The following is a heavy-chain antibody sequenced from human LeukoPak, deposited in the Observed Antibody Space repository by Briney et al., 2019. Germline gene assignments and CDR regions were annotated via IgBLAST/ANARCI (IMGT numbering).Heavy chain of an antibody. V-gene: IGHV3-21*01. J-gene: IGHJ4*02. CDR2: ISSSSSYI. Sequence: PGGSLRLSCAASGFTFSSYSMNWVRQAPGKGLEWVSSISSSSSYIYYADSVKGRFTISRDNAKNSLYLQMNSLRAEDTAVYYCARDEAEGNPIDYWGQGTLVTVSS. CDR3: ARDEAEGNPIDY. CDR1: GFTFSSYS.